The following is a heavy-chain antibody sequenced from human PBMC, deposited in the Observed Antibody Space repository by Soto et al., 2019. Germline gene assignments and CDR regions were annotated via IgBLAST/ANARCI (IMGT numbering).Heavy chain of an antibody. CDR2: ISGSGGST. V-gene: IGHV3-23*01. J-gene: IGHJ6*02. CDR1: GFTFSSYA. D-gene: IGHD5-12*01. Sequence: LRLSCAASGFTFSSYAMSWVRQAPGKGLEWVSAISGSGGSTYYADSVKGRFTISRDNSKNTLYLQMNSLRAEDTAVYYCAKYNSGYDSYYYYGMDVWGQGTTVTVSS. CDR3: AKYNSGYDSYYYYGMDV.